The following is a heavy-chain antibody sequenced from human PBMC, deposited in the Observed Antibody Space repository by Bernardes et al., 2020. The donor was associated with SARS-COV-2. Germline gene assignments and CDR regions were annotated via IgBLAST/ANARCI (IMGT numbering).Heavy chain of an antibody. CDR1: GFTFSSYW. CDR3: ARDLEVVTAPFDY. J-gene: IGHJ4*02. V-gene: IGHV3-7*01. CDR2: IKQDGSEK. D-gene: IGHD2-21*02. Sequence: GGSLLLSCAASGFTFSSYWMSWVRQAPGKGLEWVANIKQDGSEKYYVDSVKGRFTISRDNAKNSLYLQMNSLRAEDTAVYYCARDLEVVTAPFDYWGQGTLVTVSS.